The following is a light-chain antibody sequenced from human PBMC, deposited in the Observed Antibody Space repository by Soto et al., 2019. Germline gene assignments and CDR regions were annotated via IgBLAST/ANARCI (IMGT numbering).Light chain of an antibody. Sequence: EIVMTQSPATLSVSPGDRATISCRASQSVSSYLAWYQQKPGKAPRLLIYGASTRDTGIPARFSGSGSGTEFTITISSLQSEDFAVYYCQQYNNLLTFGQGTKVEIK. J-gene: IGKJ1*01. CDR3: QQYNNLLT. V-gene: IGKV3-15*01. CDR1: QSVSSY. CDR2: GAS.